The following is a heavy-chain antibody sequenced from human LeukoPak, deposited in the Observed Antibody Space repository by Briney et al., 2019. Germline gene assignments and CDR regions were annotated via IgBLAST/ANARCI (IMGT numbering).Heavy chain of an antibody. CDR3: ARQVVPYGSASAFDY. CDR1: GYSFTSYW. J-gene: IGHJ4*02. Sequence: GESLKISCKGSGYSFTSYWIAWVSQMPGTGLEWMGIIYPGDSDTRYSPSCEGPVTISADKYISTAYLQWSSLGASDTAMYYCARQVVPYGSASAFDYWGQGALVTVSS. V-gene: IGHV5-51*01. D-gene: IGHD6-25*01. CDR2: IYPGDSDT.